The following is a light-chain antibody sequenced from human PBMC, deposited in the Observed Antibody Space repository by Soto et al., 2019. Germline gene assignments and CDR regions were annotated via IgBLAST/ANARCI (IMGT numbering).Light chain of an antibody. Sequence: EVMMSQSLATLSVSPGERATVSCGASQSVSSFLAWYQQKPGQAPRLLIYDASNRATGIPARFSGSGSGTDFTLTISSLEPEDFAVYYCQQHTNWPLTFGGGTKVDIK. CDR3: QQHTNWPLT. V-gene: IGKV3-11*01. CDR1: QSVSSF. J-gene: IGKJ4*01. CDR2: DAS.